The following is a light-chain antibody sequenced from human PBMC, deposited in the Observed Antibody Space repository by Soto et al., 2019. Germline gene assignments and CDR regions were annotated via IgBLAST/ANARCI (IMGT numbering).Light chain of an antibody. Sequence: EVVFTQSPCTLSLSPGARATLSCRASQSVSSSYLAWYQQKPGQAPRLLIYGASSRATGIPDRFSGSGSGTDLTLTISRLEPEDFAVYYCQQYGSSLALTFGGGTKVDIK. CDR3: QQYGSSLALT. V-gene: IGKV3-20*01. CDR2: GAS. CDR1: QSVSSSY. J-gene: IGKJ4*01.